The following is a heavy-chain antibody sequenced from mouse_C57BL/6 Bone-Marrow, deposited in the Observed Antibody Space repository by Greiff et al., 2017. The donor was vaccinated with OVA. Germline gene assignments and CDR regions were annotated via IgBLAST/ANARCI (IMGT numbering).Heavy chain of an antibody. CDR3: YYSSPPFAY. V-gene: IGHV14-4*01. D-gene: IGHD2-5*01. Sequence: VQLQQSGAELVRPGASVKLSCTASGFNIKDDYMHWVKQRPEQGLEWIGWIDPENGDTEYASKFQGKATITADTSSNTAYLQLSSLTSEDTAVYYAYYSSPPFAYWGQGTLVTVSA. CDR2: IDPENGDT. CDR1: GFNIKDDY. J-gene: IGHJ3*01.